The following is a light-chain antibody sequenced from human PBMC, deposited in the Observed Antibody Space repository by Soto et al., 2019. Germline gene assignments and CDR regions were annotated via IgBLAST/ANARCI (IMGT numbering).Light chain of an antibody. CDR3: QQDSTYPWT. J-gene: IGKJ1*01. V-gene: IGKV1-5*01. Sequence: DIPMTQSPSTLSASVGDRVTITCRASQSISSWLAWYQQKPGKAPQVLIFDASSLESGVPSRFSGSGSATECTLTISSLQPDDFATYSCQQDSTYPWTFGQGTEVEIK. CDR2: DAS. CDR1: QSISSW.